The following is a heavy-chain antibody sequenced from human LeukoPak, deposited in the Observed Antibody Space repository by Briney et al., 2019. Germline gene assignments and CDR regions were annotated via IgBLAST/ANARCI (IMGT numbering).Heavy chain of an antibody. D-gene: IGHD6-25*01. J-gene: IGHJ4*02. Sequence: GSLRLSCAASGFTFSSYAMHWVRQAPGKGLEWVAVISYDGSNKYYADSVKGRFTISRDNSKNTLYLQMNSLRAEDTAVYYCARVAPGLCFDYWGQGTLVTVSS. V-gene: IGHV3-30*04. CDR2: ISYDGSNK. CDR1: GFTFSSYA. CDR3: ARVAPGLCFDY.